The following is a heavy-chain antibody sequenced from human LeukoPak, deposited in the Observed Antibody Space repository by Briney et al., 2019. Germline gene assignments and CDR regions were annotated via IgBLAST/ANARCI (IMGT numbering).Heavy chain of an antibody. J-gene: IGHJ3*02. V-gene: IGHV4-31*03. CDR3: ARRRSSGYSHAFDI. CDR2: IYYSGST. Sequence: PSQTLSLTCTVSGGSISSGGYYWSWIRQHPGKGLEWIGYIYYSGSTYYNPSLKSRVTISVDTSKNQFSLKLSSVTAADTAVYYCARRRSSGYSHAFDIWGQGTMVTVSS. D-gene: IGHD3-22*01. CDR1: GGSISSGGYY.